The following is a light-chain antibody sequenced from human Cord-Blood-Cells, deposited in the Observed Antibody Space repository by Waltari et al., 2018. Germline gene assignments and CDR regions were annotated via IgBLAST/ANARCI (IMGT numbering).Light chain of an antibody. CDR2: EVS. Sequence: QSALTQPPSVSGSPGQSVTISCTGTSSDVGSYNRVSWYQQPPGTAPKLMLYEVSHRPSGVPDRFAGSKSGNTASLTISGLQAEDEADYYCSSYTSSSTVVFGGGTKLTVL. CDR3: SSYTSSSTVV. CDR1: SSDVGSYNR. V-gene: IGLV2-18*02. J-gene: IGLJ2*01.